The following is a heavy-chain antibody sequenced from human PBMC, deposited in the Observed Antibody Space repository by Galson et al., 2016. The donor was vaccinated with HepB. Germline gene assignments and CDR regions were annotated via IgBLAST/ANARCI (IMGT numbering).Heavy chain of an antibody. J-gene: IGHJ4*02. CDR1: VGSMTGYY. Sequence: SETLSLTCSVSVGSMTGYYWSWIRQTPGKGLEWIGYIYYMGSTSYNPSLKSRVTISVDTSKSQFSLKLNSVTTSDTAMYYCARSPQDYYTFGYSFDYWGQGILVTVSS. V-gene: IGHV4-59*13. D-gene: IGHD3-3*01. CDR3: ARSPQDYYTFGYSFDY. CDR2: IYYMGST.